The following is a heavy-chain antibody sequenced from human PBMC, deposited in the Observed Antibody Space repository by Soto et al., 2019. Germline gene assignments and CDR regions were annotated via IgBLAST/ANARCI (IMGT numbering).Heavy chain of an antibody. D-gene: IGHD3-16*01. CDR2: IFWDDDK. Sequence: QITLKESGPTLVKPTQTLTLTCTVSGFSLSTTGVGVGWIRQAPGKALDYLAIIFWDDDKYYSPPLKRRITITKATPENQVVLTLTDVAPVDTATHYCAYRRLQGATYFDLWGRGTLVTVSS. CDR1: GFSLSTTGVG. CDR3: AYRRLQGATYFDL. V-gene: IGHV2-5*02. J-gene: IGHJ2*01.